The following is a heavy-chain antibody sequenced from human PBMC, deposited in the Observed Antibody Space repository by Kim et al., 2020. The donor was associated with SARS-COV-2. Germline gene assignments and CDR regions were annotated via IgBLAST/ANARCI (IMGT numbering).Heavy chain of an antibody. Sequence: ASVKVSCKASGYTFTSHYIHWVRQAPGQGPEWVGMVSPGGADTTYAQKFRGRVTMTTDTSTSTVYMELSRLRSEDTAMYYCARILISTAGRGLDYWGQGTLVTVSS. D-gene: IGHD6-13*01. J-gene: IGHJ4*02. CDR3: ARILISTAGRGLDY. CDR2: VSPGGADT. CDR1: GYTFTSHY. V-gene: IGHV1-46*01.